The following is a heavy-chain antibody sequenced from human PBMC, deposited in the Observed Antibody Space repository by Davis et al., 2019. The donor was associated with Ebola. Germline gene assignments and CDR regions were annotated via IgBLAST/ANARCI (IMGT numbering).Heavy chain of an antibody. V-gene: IGHV3-11*06. CDR3: AREGFYFYGMDV. CDR1: GFTFGDYM. D-gene: IGHD2/OR15-2a*01. Sequence: PGGSLRLSCKGSGFTFGDYMINWIRQAPGKGLEWVSKISSKSTRTEYADSVRGRFTISRDNSKNLLLLEMSSLRAEDTAVYYCAREGFYFYGMDVWGQGTTVTVSS. CDR2: ISSKSTRT. J-gene: IGHJ6*02.